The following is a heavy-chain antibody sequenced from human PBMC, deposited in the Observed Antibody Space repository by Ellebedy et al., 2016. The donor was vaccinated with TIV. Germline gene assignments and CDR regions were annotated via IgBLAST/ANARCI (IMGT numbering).Heavy chain of an antibody. CDR2: IYYSGST. V-gene: IGHV4-30-4*01. CDR1: GASITTGDYY. CDR3: ARGGVDRPHALDI. Sequence: MPSETLSLTCTVSGASITTGDYYWTWIRQPPGAGLEWIGYIYYSGSTFFNPSLKNRLTISLDTSKNHLSLKLSSVTAADTAMYYCARGGVDRPHALDIWGQGTVVTVSS. D-gene: IGHD3-10*01. J-gene: IGHJ3*02.